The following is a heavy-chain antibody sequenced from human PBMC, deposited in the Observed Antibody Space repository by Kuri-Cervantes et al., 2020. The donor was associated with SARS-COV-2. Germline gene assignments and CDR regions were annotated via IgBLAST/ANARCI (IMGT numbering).Heavy chain of an antibody. CDR3: ARGMVRGVIQYYYYGMDV. V-gene: IGHV1-2*04. D-gene: IGHD3-10*01. CDR2: INPNSGGT. CDR1: GDTFSGGYY. J-gene: IGHJ6*02. Sequence: ASVKVSCNAAGDTFSGGYYMYWVRQAPGQGLEWMGWINPNSGGTNYAQKFQGWVTMTRDTSISTAYMELSRLRSDDTAVYYCARGMVRGVIQYYYYGMDVWGQGTTVTVSS.